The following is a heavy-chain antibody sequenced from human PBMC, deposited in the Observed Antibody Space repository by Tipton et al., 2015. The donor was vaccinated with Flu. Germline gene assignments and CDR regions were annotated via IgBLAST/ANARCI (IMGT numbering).Heavy chain of an antibody. CDR1: GGSISSGDYY. D-gene: IGHD5/OR15-5a*01. Sequence: TLSLTCTVSGGSISSGDYYWSWIRQPPGKGLEWIGYIYYSGSTYYNPSLKSRVTISVDTSKNQFSLKLSSVTAADTAVYYCARVIVSGFPFFDYWGQGTLVTVSS. CDR3: ARVIVSGFPFFDY. CDR2: IYYSGST. V-gene: IGHV4-30-4*01. J-gene: IGHJ4*02.